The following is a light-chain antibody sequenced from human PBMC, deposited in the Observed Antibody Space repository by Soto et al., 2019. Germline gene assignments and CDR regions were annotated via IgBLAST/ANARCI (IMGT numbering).Light chain of an antibody. V-gene: IGKV3-11*01. J-gene: IGKJ4*01. CDR3: QQRSNWRGT. Sequence: EMVFTQSPGTLSLSPGQRATLSCRASQSVGSSYLAWYQQKPGQAPRLLIYDASNRATGIPARFSGSGSGTDFTLTISSLEPEDFAVYYCQQRSNWRGTFGGGTKVDIK. CDR2: DAS. CDR1: QSVGSSY.